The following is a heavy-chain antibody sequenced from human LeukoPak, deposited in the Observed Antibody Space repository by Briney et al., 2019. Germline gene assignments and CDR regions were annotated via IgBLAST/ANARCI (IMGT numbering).Heavy chain of an antibody. D-gene: IGHD6-19*01. CDR1: GFTFSSFSGYD. Sequence: PGGSLRLSCAASGFTFSSFSGYDMHWVRQAPGKGLEWVALISYDGTNNKYYADSVKGRFTISRDNSKNTLYLQINSLRAEDTAVYYCTRGIAVAGQDYWGQGTLVTVSS. V-gene: IGHV3-30*04. CDR2: ISYDGTNNK. J-gene: IGHJ4*02. CDR3: TRGIAVAGQDY.